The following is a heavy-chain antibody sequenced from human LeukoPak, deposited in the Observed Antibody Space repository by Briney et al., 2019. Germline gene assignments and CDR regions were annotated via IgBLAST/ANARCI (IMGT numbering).Heavy chain of an antibody. Sequence: GGSLRLSCAASGFTFSSYSVNWVRQAPGKGLEWVSSISSSSSYIYYADSVKGRFTISRDNAKNSLYLQMNSLRAEDTAVYYCARDPDYYGSGRGGHYWGQGTLVTVSS. D-gene: IGHD3-10*01. CDR2: ISSSSSYI. J-gene: IGHJ4*02. CDR3: ARDPDYYGSGRGGHY. V-gene: IGHV3-21*01. CDR1: GFTFSSYS.